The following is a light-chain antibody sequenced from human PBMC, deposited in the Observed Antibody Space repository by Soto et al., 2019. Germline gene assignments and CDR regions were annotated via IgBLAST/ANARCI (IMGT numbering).Light chain of an antibody. V-gene: IGLV2-8*01. CDR1: SSDVGGYNY. Sequence: QSVLTQPPSASGSPGQSVTISCTGTSSDVGGYNYVSWYQQYPGKAPKLIIYEVYKRPSGVPDRFSGSKSGNTAALTVSGLQAEDEADYYCSSYVGTNSYVFGTGTKVTGL. CDR3: SSYVGTNSYV. CDR2: EVY. J-gene: IGLJ1*01.